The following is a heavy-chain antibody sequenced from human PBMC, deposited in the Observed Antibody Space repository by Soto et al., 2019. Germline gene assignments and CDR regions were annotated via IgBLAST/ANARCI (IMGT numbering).Heavy chain of an antibody. Sequence: EVQLVESGGGLVQPGRSLRLSCAASGFTFDDYAMQWVRQLPGKGLEWVSGIRWNSGYIAYADSVKGRFTISRDNAKKFLYLQMNSLRTEDTAFYYCAKDRSEGSAFDYWGQGTLVTVSS. CDR1: GFTFDDYA. J-gene: IGHJ4*02. CDR2: IRWNSGYI. V-gene: IGHV3-9*01. CDR3: AKDRSEGSAFDY. D-gene: IGHD3-10*01.